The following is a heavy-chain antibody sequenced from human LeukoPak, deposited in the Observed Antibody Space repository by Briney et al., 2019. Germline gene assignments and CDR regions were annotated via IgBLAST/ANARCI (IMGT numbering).Heavy chain of an antibody. V-gene: IGHV1-69*04. D-gene: IGHD2-15*01. CDR2: IIPILGIA. CDR3: ARDQMVEAATWDDAFDI. J-gene: IGHJ3*02. Sequence: SVKVSCKASGGTFSSYAISWVRQAPGQGLEWMGRIIPILGIANYAQKFQGRVAITADKSTSTAYMELSSLRSEDTAVYYCARDQMVEAATWDDAFDIWGQGTMVTVSS. CDR1: GGTFSSYA.